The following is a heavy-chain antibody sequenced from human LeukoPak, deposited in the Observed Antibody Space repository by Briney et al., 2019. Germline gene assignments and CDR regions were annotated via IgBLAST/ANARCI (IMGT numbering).Heavy chain of an antibody. V-gene: IGHV3-23*01. Sequence: SGGSLRLSCAASGFTFSRSAMSWVRRAPGKGLECVSTISGSGSSTYYADSVKGRLTISRDNSKNTFYLEINSLRAEDTAVYYCARSRGATGYYWVDFWGQGTLVTVSS. D-gene: IGHD3-22*01. J-gene: IGHJ4*02. CDR3: ARSRGATGYYWVDF. CDR1: GFTFSRSA. CDR2: ISGSGSST.